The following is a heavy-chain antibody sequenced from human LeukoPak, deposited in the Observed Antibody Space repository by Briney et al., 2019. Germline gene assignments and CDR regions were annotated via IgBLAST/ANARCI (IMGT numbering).Heavy chain of an antibody. V-gene: IGHV3-66*02. CDR3: AREYCTSTTCPHMDV. CDR2: IHSGGTT. Sequence: PGGSLRLSCTSSELTVSDNHMSWVRQAPGKGLEWVSLIHSGGTTYYADSVKGRFTISRDNSKNTLDLQMNSLRPDDTAVYYCAREYCTSTTCPHMDVWGRGTTVTVSS. J-gene: IGHJ6*03. CDR1: ELTVSDNH. D-gene: IGHD2-2*01.